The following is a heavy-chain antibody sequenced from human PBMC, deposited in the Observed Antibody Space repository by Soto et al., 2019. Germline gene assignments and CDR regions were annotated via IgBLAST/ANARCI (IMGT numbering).Heavy chain of an antibody. V-gene: IGHV3-30*18. Sequence: QVQLVESGGGVVQPGRSLRLSCAASGFTFSSYGMHWVRQAPGKGLEWVAVISYDGSNKYYADSVKGRFTISRDNSKNTLYRQMNSLRAEDTAVYYCAKDPATFIAFFDYWGQGTLVTVSS. D-gene: IGHD3-16*02. J-gene: IGHJ4*02. CDR2: ISYDGSNK. CDR3: AKDPATFIAFFDY. CDR1: GFTFSSYG.